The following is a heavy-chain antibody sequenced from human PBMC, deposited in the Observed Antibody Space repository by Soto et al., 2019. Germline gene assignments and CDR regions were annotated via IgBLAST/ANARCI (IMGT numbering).Heavy chain of an antibody. CDR1: GGLISCSNL. V-gene: IGHV4-4*02. D-gene: IGHD2-2*01. CDR2: IYHSGSP. CDR3: ARDIVVVPPAMKTPRGENWFDR. Sequence: SETLSLTCAVFGGLISCSNLWWWVGQPPGKGLECCGEIYHSGSPNYNPSLKSRVTMSVDKSRNQVSLKLISVAAADTAVYYGARDIVVVPPAMKTPRGENWFDRWGQGTLVPVSS. J-gene: IGHJ5*02.